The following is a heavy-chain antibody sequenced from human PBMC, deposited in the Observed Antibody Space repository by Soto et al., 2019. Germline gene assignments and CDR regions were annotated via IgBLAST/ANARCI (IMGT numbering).Heavy chain of an antibody. CDR1: GFTFSAYA. V-gene: IGHV3-30*04. D-gene: IGHD2-15*01. CDR3: ARASEIIAVVAATSFGWFDT. CDR2: ISYDGSKE. J-gene: IGHJ5*02. Sequence: QVQLVESGGVVVQPGRSLRLSCAASGFTFSAYAMHWVRQAPGRGLEWVAVISYDGSKEYYADSVKGRFTISRDNFHHTLSLRMNSLKTEKTAIYYCARASEIIAVVAATSFGWFDTWGQGTLVTVSS.